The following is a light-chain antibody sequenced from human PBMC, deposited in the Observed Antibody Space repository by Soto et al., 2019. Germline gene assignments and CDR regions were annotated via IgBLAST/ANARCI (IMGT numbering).Light chain of an antibody. Sequence: DIQMTQSPSTLSASVGARVPITCRASQSISSWLAWYQQKPGKAPNLLIYDASTLENGVPSRFSGSASGTDFTLTISSLQPYDFATYYCQQYNSYSPRTFGQGTKVDI. CDR3: QQYNSYSPRT. J-gene: IGKJ1*01. CDR1: QSISSW. CDR2: DAS. V-gene: IGKV1-5*01.